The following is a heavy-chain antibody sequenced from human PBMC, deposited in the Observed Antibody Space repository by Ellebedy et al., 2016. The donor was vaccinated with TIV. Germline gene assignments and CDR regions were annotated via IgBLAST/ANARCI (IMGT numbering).Heavy chain of an antibody. CDR2: ISGYDGRT. J-gene: IGHJ5*02. Sequence: AASVKVSCKASGYSFSNYGVSWLRQGPGQGLEWMGVISGYDGRTVYAQKFQGRVTMTTDTSTSTAYMELRSLRSDDSAVYYCAKIGLPAARFAYFDPWGQGTLVTVSS. V-gene: IGHV1-18*04. D-gene: IGHD2-2*01. CDR3: AKIGLPAARFAYFDP. CDR1: GYSFSNYG.